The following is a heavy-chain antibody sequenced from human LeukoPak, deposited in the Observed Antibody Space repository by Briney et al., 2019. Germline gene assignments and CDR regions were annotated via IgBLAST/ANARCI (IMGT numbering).Heavy chain of an antibody. CDR2: IKQDGSEK. Sequence: PGGSLRLSCAASGFTFSTYWMSWVRQAPGKGLEWVANIKQDGSEKYYVDSVKGRFTISRDNAKNSLYLQMNSLRAEDTAVYYCARGYFVPAARLFDYWGQGTLVTVSS. D-gene: IGHD2-2*01. CDR1: GFTFSTYW. V-gene: IGHV3-7*01. CDR3: ARGYFVPAARLFDY. J-gene: IGHJ4*02.